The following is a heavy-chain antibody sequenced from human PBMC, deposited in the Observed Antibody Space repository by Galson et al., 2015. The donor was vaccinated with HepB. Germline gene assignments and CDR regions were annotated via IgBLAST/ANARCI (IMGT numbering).Heavy chain of an antibody. CDR3: ARNGFPTDFWSGYFRFDP. CDR2: ISSNGGKT. D-gene: IGHD3-3*01. V-gene: IGHV3-64*01. CDR1: GFTFRTFS. Sequence: SLRLSCAASGFTFRTFSMHWVRQAPGKGLEHVSSISSNGGKTYYANFVKGRFTISRDNFQSTLDLQMGSLRPEDTAVYYCARNGFPTDFWSGYFRFDPRGQGTLVTVSS. J-gene: IGHJ5*02.